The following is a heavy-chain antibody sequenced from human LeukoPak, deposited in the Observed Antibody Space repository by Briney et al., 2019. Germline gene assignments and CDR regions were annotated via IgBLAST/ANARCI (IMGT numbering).Heavy chain of an antibody. D-gene: IGHD4-23*01. CDR1: GGTFSSYA. CDR3: ARGWLGETTVVTPYNY. V-gene: IGHV1-69*13. Sequence: SVKVSCKASGGTFSSYAISWERQAPGQGLEWVGGIIPIFGTTNYAQKFQGRVTITAVESMRTAYMELSSLRSEDTGVYYCARGWLGETTVVTPYNYWGQGTLVTVSS. CDR2: IIPIFGTT. J-gene: IGHJ4*02.